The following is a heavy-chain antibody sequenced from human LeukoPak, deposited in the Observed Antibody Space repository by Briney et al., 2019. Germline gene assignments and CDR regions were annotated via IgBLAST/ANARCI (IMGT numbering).Heavy chain of an antibody. D-gene: IGHD3-22*01. CDR2: INPSGGST. V-gene: IGHV1-46*01. CDR3: ARDSSGYYRTLDY. CDR1: GYTFTSYY. Sequence: GASVKVSCKASGYTFTSYYMHWVRQAPGQGLEWMGIINPSGGSTSYAQKFQGRVTMTRDTSTSTVYMELSSLGSEDTAVYHCARDSSGYYRTLDYWGQGTLVTVSS. J-gene: IGHJ4*02.